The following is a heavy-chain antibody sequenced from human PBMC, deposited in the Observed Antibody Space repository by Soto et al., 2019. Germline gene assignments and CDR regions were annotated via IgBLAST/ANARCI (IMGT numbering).Heavy chain of an antibody. CDR1: GGTFTSTA. Sequence: QVLLVQSSAEVKKPGSSVKVSCKASGGTFTSTAFSWVRQAPGQGLEWMGGIIPVLGTPNYAQKFQARLTVTADASTPTVHIELSSLRSDDTAVYYCASSAGLEPLLNYYGFNVWGTGTTVTVSS. CDR3: ASSAGLEPLLNYYGFNV. D-gene: IGHD6-13*01. CDR2: IIPVLGTP. V-gene: IGHV1-69*01. J-gene: IGHJ6*04.